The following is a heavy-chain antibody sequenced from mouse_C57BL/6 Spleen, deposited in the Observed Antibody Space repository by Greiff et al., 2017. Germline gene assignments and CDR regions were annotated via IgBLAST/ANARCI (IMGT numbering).Heavy chain of an antibody. V-gene: IGHV14-4*01. D-gene: IGHD1-1*01. J-gene: IGHJ3*01. CDR3: TTDYYGSSRGVAY. CDR2: IDPENGDT. CDR1: GFNIKDDY. Sequence: VQLQQSGAELVRPGASVKLSCTASGFNIKDDYMHWVKQRPEQGLEWIGWIDPENGDTEYASKFQGKATITADTSSNTAYLQLSSLTSEDTAVYYCTTDYYGSSRGVAYWGQGTLVTVSA.